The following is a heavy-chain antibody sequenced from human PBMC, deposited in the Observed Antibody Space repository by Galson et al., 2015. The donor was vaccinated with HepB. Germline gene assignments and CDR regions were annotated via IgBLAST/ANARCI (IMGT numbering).Heavy chain of an antibody. Sequence: SLRLSCAASGFTFSDYCMTWIRQAPGKGLEWLAYISSNTIYTNYADSVKGRFTISRDNIKNSMYLQMNSLRAEDTAVYYCVRVADSDYGDHSHFDSWGLGTLVTVSS. D-gene: IGHD4-17*01. J-gene: IGHJ5*01. CDR2: ISSNTIYT. CDR3: VRVADSDYGDHSHFDS. CDR1: GFTFSDYC. V-gene: IGHV3-11*06.